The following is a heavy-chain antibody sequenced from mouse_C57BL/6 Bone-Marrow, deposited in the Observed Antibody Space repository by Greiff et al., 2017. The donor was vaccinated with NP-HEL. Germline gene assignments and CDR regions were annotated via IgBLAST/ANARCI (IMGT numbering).Heavy chain of an antibody. CDR3: ALSGYYAMDY. CDR1: GYTFTSYG. J-gene: IGHJ4*01. Sequence: QVQLKESGAELARPGASVKLSCKASGYTFTSYGISWVKQRTGQGLEWIGEIYPRSGNTYYNEKFKGKATLTADKSSSTAYMELRSLTSEDSAVYFCALSGYYAMDYWGQGTSVTVSS. D-gene: IGHD2-3*01. CDR2: IYPRSGNT. V-gene: IGHV1-81*01.